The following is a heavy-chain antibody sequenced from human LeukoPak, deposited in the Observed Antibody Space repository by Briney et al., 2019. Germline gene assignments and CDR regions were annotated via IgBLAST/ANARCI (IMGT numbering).Heavy chain of an antibody. CDR1: GGSFSGYY. J-gene: IGHJ1*01. Sequence: SETLSLTCAVYGGSFSGYYWGWIRQPPGKGLEWIGEINHSGSTNYNPSLKRRATISVDTSKNQFSLKLSSVTAADTAVYYCASGDYDSSGDEYFQHWGQGTLVTVSS. CDR2: INHSGST. D-gene: IGHD3-22*01. V-gene: IGHV4-34*01. CDR3: ASGDYDSSGDEYFQH.